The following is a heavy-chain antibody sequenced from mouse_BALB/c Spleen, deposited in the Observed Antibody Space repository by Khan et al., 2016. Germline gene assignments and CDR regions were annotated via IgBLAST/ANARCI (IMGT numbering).Heavy chain of an antibody. V-gene: IGHV14-1*01. CDR1: GFTFTDYY. D-gene: IGHD2-12*01. J-gene: IGHJ3*01. Sequence: VQLQESGADLVRPGESVKMSCTASGFTFTDYYMHWVKQRPEQGLEWIGVISPDYDDTEYAPKFQGKATMTVDTSSSTAYMQLTRLTSEDSAIYYCTTSRGRYDAVAYWGQGTLVTVSA. CDR3: TTSRGRYDAVAY. CDR2: ISPDYDDT.